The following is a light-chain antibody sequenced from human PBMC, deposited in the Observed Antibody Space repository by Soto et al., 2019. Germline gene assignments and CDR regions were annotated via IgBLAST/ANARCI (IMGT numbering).Light chain of an antibody. J-gene: IGLJ2*01. CDR1: NIGSKS. V-gene: IGLV3-21*04. CDR3: QVWDSSSDHPVV. CDR2: YDS. Sequence: SYELTQPPSVSVAPGKTARITWGGNNIGSKSVHWYQQKPGQAPVLVIYYDSDRPSGIPERFSGSNSGNTATLTSSRVEAGDEADYYCQVWDSSSDHPVVFGGGTKLTVL.